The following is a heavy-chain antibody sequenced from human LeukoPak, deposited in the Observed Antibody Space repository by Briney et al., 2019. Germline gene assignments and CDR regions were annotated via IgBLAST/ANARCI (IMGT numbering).Heavy chain of an antibody. D-gene: IGHD2-2*01. Sequence: QPGRSLRLSCAASGFSFDTYAMHWVRQAPGQGLEWVALIWHDGSHKFYSNSVRGQFTISRDNSKNTLYLQMNSLRAEDTAVYYCAKDLQERVVLPAATFDPWGQGTLVTVSS. J-gene: IGHJ5*02. V-gene: IGHV3-33*06. CDR1: GFSFDTYA. CDR2: IWHDGSHK. CDR3: AKDLQERVVLPAATFDP.